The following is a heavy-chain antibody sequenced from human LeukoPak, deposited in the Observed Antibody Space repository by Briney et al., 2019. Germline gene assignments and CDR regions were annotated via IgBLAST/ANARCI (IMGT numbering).Heavy chain of an antibody. D-gene: IGHD3-22*01. CDR1: GYSISSAYY. CDR3: AKSNGYGLIDI. CDR2: IDYSGTP. J-gene: IGHJ3*02. Sequence: SETLSLTCTVSGYSISSAYYWGFIRQTPKGLEWIGNIDYSGTPYYNPSLTSRVTISLDTSRNQFSLKLNSVTAADTAVYYCAKSNGYGLIDIWGQGTMVTVSS. V-gene: IGHV4-38-2*02.